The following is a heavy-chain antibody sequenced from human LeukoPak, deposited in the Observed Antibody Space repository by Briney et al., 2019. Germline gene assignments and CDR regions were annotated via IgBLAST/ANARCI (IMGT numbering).Heavy chain of an antibody. V-gene: IGHV4-4*07. CDR2: IYTSGST. D-gene: IGHD3-22*01. J-gene: IGHJ4*02. Sequence: PSETLSLTCTVSGGSINSYYWSWIRQPAGKGLEWIGRIYTSGSTNYNPSLKSRVTMSVDMSKNQFSLKLSSVTAADTAVYYCARNYYDSSGYKYAFDYWGQGTLVTVSS. CDR3: ARNYYDSSGYKYAFDY. CDR1: GGSINSYY.